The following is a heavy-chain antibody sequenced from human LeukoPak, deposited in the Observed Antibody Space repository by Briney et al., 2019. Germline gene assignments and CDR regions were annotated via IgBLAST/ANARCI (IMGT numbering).Heavy chain of an antibody. CDR2: IYYSGST. CDR3: ARDQDGGGDSNFDL. J-gene: IGHJ2*01. Sequence: SETLSLTCTVSGGSISSYYWSWIRQPPGKGLEWIGYIYYSGSTNYNPSLKSRVTISVDTSKNQFSLKLSSVTAADTVVYYCARDQDGGGDSNFDLWGRGTLVTVSS. V-gene: IGHV4-59*01. D-gene: IGHD2-21*01. CDR1: GGSISSYY.